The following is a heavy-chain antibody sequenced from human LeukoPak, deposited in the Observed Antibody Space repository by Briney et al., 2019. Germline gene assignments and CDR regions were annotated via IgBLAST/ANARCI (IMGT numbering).Heavy chain of an antibody. V-gene: IGHV5-51*01. CDR3: ARPDGIYYDSSGSNAFDI. CDR2: IYPGDSDT. Sequence: GESLKISCKGSGYSFTSYWIGWVRQMPGKGLEWMGIIYPGDSDTRYSPSFQGQVTISADKSISTAYLQWSSLKASDTAMYYCARPDGIYYDSSGSNAFDIWGQGTMVTVSS. D-gene: IGHD3-22*01. J-gene: IGHJ3*02. CDR1: GYSFTSYW.